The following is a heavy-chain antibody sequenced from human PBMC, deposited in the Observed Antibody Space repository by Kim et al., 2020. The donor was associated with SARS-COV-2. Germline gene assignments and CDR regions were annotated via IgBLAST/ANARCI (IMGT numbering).Heavy chain of an antibody. CDR2: ISSNGGST. Sequence: GGSLRLSCSASGFTFSSYAMHWVRQAPGKGLEYVSAISSNGGSTYYAASVKGRFTISRDNSKNTLYLQMSSLRAEDTAVYYCVKPGAAAGGVWGQGTLVTVSS. J-gene: IGHJ4*02. CDR1: GFTFSSYA. D-gene: IGHD6-13*01. V-gene: IGHV3-64D*06. CDR3: VKPGAAAGGV.